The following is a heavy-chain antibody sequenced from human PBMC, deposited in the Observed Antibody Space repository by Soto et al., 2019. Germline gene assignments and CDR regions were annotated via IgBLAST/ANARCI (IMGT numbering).Heavy chain of an antibody. J-gene: IGHJ4*02. CDR2: TYYRSKWYN. V-gene: IGHV6-1*01. Sequence: PSQTLSLTGASSGGSVSSNSAAWNWIRQSPSRGLEWLGRTYYRSKWYNDYAVSVKSRITINPDTSKNQFSLQLNSVTPEDTAVYYCARSLSSLTDFDYWGQGTLVTVSS. CDR1: GGSVSSNSAA. D-gene: IGHD7-27*01. CDR3: ARSLSSLTDFDY.